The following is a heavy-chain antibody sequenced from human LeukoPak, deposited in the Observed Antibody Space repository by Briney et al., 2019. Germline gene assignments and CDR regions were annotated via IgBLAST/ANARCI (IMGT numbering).Heavy chain of an antibody. CDR1: GFTFSSYA. CDR3: ATDRISSGAFDI. J-gene: IGHJ3*02. Sequence: PGGSPRLSCAASGFTFSSYAMSWVRQAPGKGLEWVSAISGSGGSTYYADSVKGRFTISRDNSKNTLYLQMNSLRAEDTAVYYCATDRISSGAFDIWGQGTMVTVSS. CDR2: ISGSGGST. V-gene: IGHV3-23*01. D-gene: IGHD1-26*01.